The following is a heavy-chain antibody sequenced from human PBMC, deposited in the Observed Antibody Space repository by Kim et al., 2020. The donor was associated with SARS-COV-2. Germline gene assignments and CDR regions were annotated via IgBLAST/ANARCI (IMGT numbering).Heavy chain of an antibody. CDR3: VKGATRHFDY. Sequence: GGLAYADSVRGRLPISRANAKNSLYLQMTSLRTEDTATYYCVKGATRHFDYWGQGIMVSVSA. CDR2: GGL. V-gene: IGHV3-9*01. J-gene: IGHJ4*02.